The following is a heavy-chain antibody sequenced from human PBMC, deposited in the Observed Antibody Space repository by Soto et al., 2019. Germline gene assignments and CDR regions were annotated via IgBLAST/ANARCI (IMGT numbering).Heavy chain of an antibody. Sequence: GGSLRLSCAGSGFTFNTYWMSWVRQAPGKGLEWVANIKPDGSEKWYLDSVRGRFTISRDNAKNSLYLQMNSLRDEDTAVYYCARRQVVIDYYYGMDVWGQGTTVTVSS. CDR3: ARRQVVIDYYYGMDV. J-gene: IGHJ6*02. V-gene: IGHV3-7*02. D-gene: IGHD3-22*01. CDR2: IKPDGSEK. CDR1: GFTFNTYW.